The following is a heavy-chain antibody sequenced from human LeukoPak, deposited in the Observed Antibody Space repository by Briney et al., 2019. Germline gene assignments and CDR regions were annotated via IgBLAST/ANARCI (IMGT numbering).Heavy chain of an antibody. Sequence: SETLSLTCTVSGGSISRSSYYWGWIRQPPGKGLEWIGSIYYGGSTYYNPSLKSRVSISVDTSKNQFSLKVSSVTAADTAVYYCVRDAGHQLSRRNYYAMDVWGQGTTVTVSS. CDR3: VRDAGHQLSRRNYYAMDV. J-gene: IGHJ6*02. CDR2: IYYGGST. V-gene: IGHV4-39*07. D-gene: IGHD2-2*01. CDR1: GGSISRSSYY.